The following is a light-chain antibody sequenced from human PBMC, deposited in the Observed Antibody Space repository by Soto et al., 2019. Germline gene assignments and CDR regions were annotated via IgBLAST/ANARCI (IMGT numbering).Light chain of an antibody. CDR3: AAWDDSLSGVV. J-gene: IGLJ2*01. CDR1: SSNIGSHY. Sequence: QSVLTQPPSASGTPGQRVTISCSGSSSNIGSHYVYWYQQLPGTAPKLLIYRNNQRPSGVPDRFSGSKSGTSTSLAISGLRSDDEADYYCAAWDDSLSGVVFGGGTKLTVL. V-gene: IGLV1-47*01. CDR2: RNN.